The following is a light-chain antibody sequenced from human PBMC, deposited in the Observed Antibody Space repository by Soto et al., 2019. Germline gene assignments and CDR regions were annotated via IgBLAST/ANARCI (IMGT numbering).Light chain of an antibody. J-gene: IGKJ4*01. CDR1: QSVANNY. V-gene: IGKV3-20*01. Sequence: EIVLTQSPGTLSLSPGERATLSCRASQSVANNYLAWYQQKPGQAPRFLMYDASSRATGIPDRFSGSGSGTDFTLTISRLEPEDFAVYYCEQYGSTPLTFGGGTKVEI. CDR3: EQYGSTPLT. CDR2: DAS.